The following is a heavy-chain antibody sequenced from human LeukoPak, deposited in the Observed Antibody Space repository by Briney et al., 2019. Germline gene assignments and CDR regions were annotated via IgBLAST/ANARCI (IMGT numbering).Heavy chain of an antibody. CDR3: AAPGYSSSWYEDY. CDR1: GFTFSSYG. CDR2: IWYDGSNK. J-gene: IGHJ4*02. V-gene: IGHV3-33*01. D-gene: IGHD6-13*01. Sequence: GGSLRLSCAASGFTFSSYGMHWVRQAPGKGLEWVAVIWYDGSNKYYADSVKGRFTISRDNSKNTLYQQMNSLRAEDTAVYYCAAPGYSSSWYEDYWGQGTLVTVSS.